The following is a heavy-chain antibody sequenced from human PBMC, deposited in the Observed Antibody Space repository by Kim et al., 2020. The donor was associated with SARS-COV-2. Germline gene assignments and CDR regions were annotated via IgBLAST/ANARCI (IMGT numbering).Heavy chain of an antibody. J-gene: IGHJ6*01. CDR3: TGASPSFYHYAMDV. D-gene: IGHD2-2*01. CDR2: IRSKAHTYAT. V-gene: IGHV3-73*01. CDR1: GFTFSGSA. Sequence: GGYLRLSCAASGFTFSGSAIHWVRQAPGKGLEWVGRIRSKAHTYATAYAASMGGRFTISRDDSKNTAYLQMNSLKTEDTAVYFCTGASPSFYHYAMDVWG.